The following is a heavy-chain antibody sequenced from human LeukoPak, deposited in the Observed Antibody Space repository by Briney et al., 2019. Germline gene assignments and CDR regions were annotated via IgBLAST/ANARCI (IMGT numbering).Heavy chain of an antibody. V-gene: IGHV3-48*01. J-gene: IGHJ1*01. Sequence: GGPLRLSCAASGFTFSSYSMNWVRQAPGKGLEWVSYISSSSSTIYYADSVKGRFTISRDNAKNSLYLQMNSLRAEDTAVYYCARDRALAYCGGDCHRDFQHWGQGTLVTVSS. CDR3: ARDRALAYCGGDCHRDFQH. CDR2: ISSSSSTI. D-gene: IGHD2-21*02. CDR1: GFTFSSYS.